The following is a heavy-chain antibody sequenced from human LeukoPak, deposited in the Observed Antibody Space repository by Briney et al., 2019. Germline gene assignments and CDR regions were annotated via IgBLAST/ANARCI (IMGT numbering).Heavy chain of an antibody. J-gene: IGHJ6*03. D-gene: IGHD3-3*01. CDR3: ARASYYDPPRAYYYYMDV. CDR2: IYTSGST. Sequence: SETLSLTRTVSGGSISSYYWSWIRQPPGKGLEWIGYIYTSGSTNYNPSLKGRVTISVDTSKNQFSLKLSSVTAADTAVYYCARASYYDPPRAYYYYMDVWGKGTTVTVSS. V-gene: IGHV4-4*09. CDR1: GGSISSYY.